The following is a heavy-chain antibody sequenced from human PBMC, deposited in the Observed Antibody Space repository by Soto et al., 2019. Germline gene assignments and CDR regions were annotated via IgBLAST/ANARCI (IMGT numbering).Heavy chain of an antibody. D-gene: IGHD4-17*01. CDR2: LHVSGVTT. V-gene: IGHV3-23*01. J-gene: IGHJ4*02. CDR3: AKLGVETSTDSGF. CDR1: GFSLSSSG. Sequence: GGSLRLSCAASGFSLSSSGMNWVRQAPGKGLEWVSGLHVSGVTTYYADSVKGRFTISRDKSKNTLYLQMNSLRAEDTAVYYCAKLGVETSTDSGFWGQGTLVTVSS.